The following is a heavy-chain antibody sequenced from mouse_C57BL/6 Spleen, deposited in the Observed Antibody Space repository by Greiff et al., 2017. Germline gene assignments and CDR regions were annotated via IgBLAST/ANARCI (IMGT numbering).Heavy chain of an antibody. V-gene: IGHV5-4*01. CDR1: GFTFSSYA. Sequence: EVQGVESGGGLVKPGGSLKLSCAASGFTFSSYAMPWVRQTPEKRLEWVATISDGGSYNYYPDNVKGRFTISRDNAKNNLYLQMSHLKSEDTAMYYCARGLDYDGYFDYWGQGTTLTVSS. CDR2: ISDGGSYN. J-gene: IGHJ2*01. D-gene: IGHD2-4*01. CDR3: ARGLDYDGYFDY.